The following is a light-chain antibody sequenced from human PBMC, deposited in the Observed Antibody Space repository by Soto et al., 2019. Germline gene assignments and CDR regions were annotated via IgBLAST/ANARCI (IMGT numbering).Light chain of an antibody. CDR2: KAS. CDR3: QQYDVYST. CDR1: QSISSW. Sequence: IQISQSPSTLSASVGGTVTITCRASQSISSWLAWYQQQPGIAPKLLIYKASTLQTGVPSRFSGSGYGTVFTLTISRLQPDDSATYYCQQYDVYSTFGQGTKVDIK. V-gene: IGKV1-5*03. J-gene: IGKJ1*01.